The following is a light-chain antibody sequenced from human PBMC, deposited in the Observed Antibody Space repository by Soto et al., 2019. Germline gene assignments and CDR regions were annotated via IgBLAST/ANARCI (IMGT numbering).Light chain of an antibody. CDR1: QSVSSN. V-gene: IGKV3D-15*01. CDR2: GAS. CDR3: QQYNNWPPIT. J-gene: IGKJ5*01. Sequence: EIGMTQSPSTLSVSPGERATLSCRASQSVSSNLAWYQQKPGQAPRLLIYGASTRATGIPARFSGSGSGTDFTLTISRLEPQDFAVYYCQQYNNWPPITFGQGTRLEIK.